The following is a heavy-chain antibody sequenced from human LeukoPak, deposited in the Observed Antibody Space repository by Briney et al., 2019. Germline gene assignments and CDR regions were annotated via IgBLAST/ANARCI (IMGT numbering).Heavy chain of an antibody. J-gene: IGHJ4*02. V-gene: IGHV4-59*12. Sequence: SETLSLTCIVSGGSISTYYWSWIRQPPGKGLEWIGYIYYLGNTNYNPSLKSRVTLSVNTSKNQFSLKLSSVTAADTAVYYCARDGSGGDYWGQGTLVTVSS. CDR1: GGSISTYY. D-gene: IGHD2-15*01. CDR3: ARDGSGGDY. CDR2: IYYLGNT.